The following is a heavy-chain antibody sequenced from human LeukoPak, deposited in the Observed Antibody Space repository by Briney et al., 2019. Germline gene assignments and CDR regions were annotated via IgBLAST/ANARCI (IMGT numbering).Heavy chain of an antibody. J-gene: IGHJ4*02. D-gene: IGHD3-16*02. V-gene: IGHV1-18*01. CDR2: ISGSSGNT. CDR3: ARANSPLRLGELSPNDY. CDR1: GYPFTNYG. Sequence: ASVKVSCKASGYPFTNYGIAWLRQAPGQGLEGMGWISGSSGNTVYAQKVQDRVTMTTDTSTSTAFMELRSLRSDDTAVYYCARANSPLRLGELSPNDYWGQGTLVTVSS.